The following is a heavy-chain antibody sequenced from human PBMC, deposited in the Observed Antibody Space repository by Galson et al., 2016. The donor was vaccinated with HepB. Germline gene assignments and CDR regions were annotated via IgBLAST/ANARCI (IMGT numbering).Heavy chain of an antibody. CDR1: GETLTYLS. CDR2: FDPDDGET. V-gene: IGHV1-24*01. D-gene: IGHD3-22*01. Sequence: SVKVSCKVSGETLTYLSIHWLRQAPGKGLEWLGGFDPDDGETDYAQRFAGRLTLTEDTSTCTAYMDLSSLRSEDTAVYYCAIGDVYDTSAFLWVVGSFDYWGQGTLVTVSS. J-gene: IGHJ4*02. CDR3: AIGDVYDTSAFLWVVGSFDY.